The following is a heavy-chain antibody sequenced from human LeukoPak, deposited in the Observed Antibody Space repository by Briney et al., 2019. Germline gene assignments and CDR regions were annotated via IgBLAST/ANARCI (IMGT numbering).Heavy chain of an antibody. D-gene: IGHD1-7*01. Sequence: GESLKISCKGSGYSFTNYWIGWVRQMPGKGLEWMGIIYPDDSDTKYSPSFQGQVTISADKSISTAYLRWRRLKAPDTAMYYCARQWGSVMGTTVDYWGQGTLVTVSS. CDR3: ARQWGSVMGTTVDY. CDR2: IYPDDSDT. CDR1: GYSFTNYW. V-gene: IGHV5-51*01. J-gene: IGHJ4*02.